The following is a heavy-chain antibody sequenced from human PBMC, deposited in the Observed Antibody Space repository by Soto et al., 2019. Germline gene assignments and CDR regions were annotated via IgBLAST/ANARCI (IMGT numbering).Heavy chain of an antibody. CDR1: GYTFTSYY. CDR3: ARDKRGGVVTPHFQH. V-gene: IGHV1-46*01. CDR2: INPSGGST. J-gene: IGHJ1*01. D-gene: IGHD2-8*02. Sequence: ASVKVSCKASGYTFTSYYMHWVRQAPGQGLEWMGIINPSGGSTSYAQKFQGRVTMTRDTSTSTVYMELSSLRSEDTAVYYCARDKRGGVVTPHFQHWGQGTLVTVPS.